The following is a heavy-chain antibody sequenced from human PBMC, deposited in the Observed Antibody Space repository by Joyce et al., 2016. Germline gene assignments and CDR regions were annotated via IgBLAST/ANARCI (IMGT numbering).Heavy chain of an antibody. V-gene: IGHV3-49*03. CDR2: IKSKVYGGTA. D-gene: IGHD4-17*01. CDR1: GFIFSDYV. CDR3: TRILWTRPTVTPRRMDV. J-gene: IGHJ6*04. Sequence: EVQLVESGGGSVQPGRSMRLSCTASGFIFSDYVMTWFRQAPGKGLEWVGLIKSKVYGGTAEYAASVKGRFTVSRDDSKSIAYLQMDSLKTEDTAVYYCTRILWTRPTVTPRRMDVWGKGTTVTVSS.